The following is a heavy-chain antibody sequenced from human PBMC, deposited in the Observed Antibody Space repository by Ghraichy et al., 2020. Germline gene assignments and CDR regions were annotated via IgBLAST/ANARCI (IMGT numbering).Heavy chain of an antibody. J-gene: IGHJ5*02. CDR2: IYYSGST. V-gene: IGHV4-30-4*01. Sequence: SETLSLTCTVSGGSISSGDYYWSWIRQPPGKGLEWIGYIYYSGSTYYNPSLKSRVTISVDTSKNQFSLKLSSVTAADTAVYYCAGGARYSGSLNWFDPWGQGTLVTVSS. CDR3: AGGARYSGSLNWFDP. D-gene: IGHD1-26*01. CDR1: GGSISSGDYY.